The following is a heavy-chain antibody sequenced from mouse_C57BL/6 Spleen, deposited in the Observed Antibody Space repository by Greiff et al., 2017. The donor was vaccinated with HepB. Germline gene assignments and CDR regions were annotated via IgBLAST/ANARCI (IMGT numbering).Heavy chain of an antibody. D-gene: IGHD4-1*01. CDR3: AIKLGDFDY. CDR2: INPGSGGT. Sequence: LQESGAELVRPGTSVKVSCKASGYAFTNYLIEWVKQRPGQGLEWIGVINPGSGGTNYNEKFKGKATLTADKSSSTAYMQLSSLTSEDSAVYFCAIKLGDFDYWGQGTTLTVSS. V-gene: IGHV1-54*01. CDR1: GYAFTNYL. J-gene: IGHJ2*01.